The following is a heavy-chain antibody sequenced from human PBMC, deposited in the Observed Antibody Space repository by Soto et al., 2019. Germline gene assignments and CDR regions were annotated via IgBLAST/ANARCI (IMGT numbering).Heavy chain of an antibody. CDR3: ARGGIVVVVAVPHWFDP. CDR2: IHHSGST. J-gene: IGHJ5*02. V-gene: IGHV4-38-2*01. D-gene: IGHD2-15*01. Sequence: SETLSLTCAVSGYSIRSDYYWGWIRQPPGKGLEWIGSIHHSGSTYYNPSLKSRVTISVDTSKTQFSLKLSSVTAADTAVYYCARGGIVVVVAVPHWFDPWGQGALVTVSS. CDR1: GYSIRSDYY.